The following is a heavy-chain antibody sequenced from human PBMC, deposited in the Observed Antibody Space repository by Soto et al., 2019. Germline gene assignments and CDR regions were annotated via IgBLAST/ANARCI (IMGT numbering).Heavy chain of an antibody. D-gene: IGHD3-3*01. CDR3: ARARYDFWSGYYYGMDV. Sequence: SETLSLTCAVYGGSFIGYYWSWVRQPPGKGLEWIGYIYHSGSTNYNPSLKSRVTISVDTSKNQFSLKLSSVTAADTAVYYCARARYDFWSGYYYGMDVWGQGTTVTVSS. J-gene: IGHJ6*02. CDR1: GGSFIGYY. CDR2: IYHSGST. V-gene: IGHV4-59*01.